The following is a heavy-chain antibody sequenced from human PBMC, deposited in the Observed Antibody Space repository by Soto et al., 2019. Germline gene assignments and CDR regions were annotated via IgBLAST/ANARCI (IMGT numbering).Heavy chain of an antibody. V-gene: IGHV3-23*01. Sequence: EVQLLESGGRLVQPGGSLRLSCAASGFTFSTYAMSWVRQAPGKGLEWVSAISGSGGSTYYADSVKGRFTISRDNSKNTLYLKMNSLRAGDTAVYYCAKDLGELALDYWGQGTLVTVSS. CDR3: AKDLGELALDY. CDR2: ISGSGGST. J-gene: IGHJ4*02. CDR1: GFTFSTYA. D-gene: IGHD3-10*01.